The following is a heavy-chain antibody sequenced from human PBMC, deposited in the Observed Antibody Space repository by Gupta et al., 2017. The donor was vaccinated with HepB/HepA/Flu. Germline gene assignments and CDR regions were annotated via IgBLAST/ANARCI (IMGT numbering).Heavy chain of an antibody. J-gene: IGHJ5*02. CDR1: GGTFSSYA. CDR3: ARELKSGDSSGYYGASGWFDP. Sequence: QVQLVQSGAEVQKPGSSVKVSCKASGGTFSSYAISWVRQAPGQGLEWMGGIIPIFGTANYAQKFQGRVTITADKSTSTAYMELSSLRSEDTAVYYCARELKSGDSSGYYGASGWFDPWGQGTLVTVSS. D-gene: IGHD3-22*01. V-gene: IGHV1-69*06. CDR2: IIPIFGTA.